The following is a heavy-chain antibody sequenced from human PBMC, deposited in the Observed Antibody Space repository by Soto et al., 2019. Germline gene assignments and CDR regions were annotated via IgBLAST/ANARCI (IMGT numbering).Heavy chain of an antibody. Sequence: GGSLRLSCAASGFTFSNAWMSWVRQAPGKGLEWVGRIKSRTDGGTTDYAAPVKGRFTISRDDSKNTLYLQMNSLKTEDTAVYYCTTHIRTYYYGSGSKPYYYGMDVWGQGTTVTVSS. D-gene: IGHD3-10*01. CDR1: GFTFSNAW. CDR3: TTHIRTYYYGSGSKPYYYGMDV. J-gene: IGHJ6*02. CDR2: IKSRTDGGTT. V-gene: IGHV3-15*01.